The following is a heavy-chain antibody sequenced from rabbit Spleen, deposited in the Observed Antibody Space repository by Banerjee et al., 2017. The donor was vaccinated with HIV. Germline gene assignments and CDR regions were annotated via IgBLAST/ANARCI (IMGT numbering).Heavy chain of an antibody. V-gene: IGHV1S45*01. CDR1: GISFGISDY. Sequence: QQQLAESGGDLVKPEGSLTLTCTASGISFGISDYMCWVRQAPGKGLEWIACVDAGSSGFTYHASWAKGRFIMSRTSSTKVTLQMTSLTAADTATYFCARDLVAVIGWNFSLWGPGTLVTVS. CDR3: ARDLVAVIGWNFSL. CDR2: VDAGSSGFT. D-gene: IGHD1-1*01. J-gene: IGHJ6*01.